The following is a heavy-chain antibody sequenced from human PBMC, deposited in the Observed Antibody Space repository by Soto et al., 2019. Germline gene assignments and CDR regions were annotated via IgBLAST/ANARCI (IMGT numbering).Heavy chain of an antibody. CDR3: ARLRDGYNSLNFDY. D-gene: IGHD5-12*01. CDR1: GGSISSSSYY. CDR2: IYYSGST. V-gene: IGHV4-39*01. Sequence: SETLSLTCTVSGGSISSSSYYWGWIRQPPGKGLEWIGSIYYSGSTYYNPSLKSRVTISVDTSKNQFSLKLSSVTAADTAVYYCARLRDGYNSLNFDYWGQGTLVTVSS. J-gene: IGHJ4*02.